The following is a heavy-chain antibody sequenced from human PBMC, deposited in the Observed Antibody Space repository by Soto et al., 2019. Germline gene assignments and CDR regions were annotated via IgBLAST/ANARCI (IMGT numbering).Heavy chain of an antibody. CDR1: GNSFTSYW. J-gene: IGHJ6*02. CDR3: ARSIAAAGTYYYYGMDV. D-gene: IGHD6-13*01. CDR2: IDPSDSYT. V-gene: IGHV5-10-1*01. Sequence: PGESLKISCKGSGNSFTSYWISWVRQMPGKGLEWMGRIDPSDSYTNYSPSFQGHVTISADKSISTAYLQWSSLKASDTAMYYCARSIAAAGTYYYYGMDVWGQGTTITVSS.